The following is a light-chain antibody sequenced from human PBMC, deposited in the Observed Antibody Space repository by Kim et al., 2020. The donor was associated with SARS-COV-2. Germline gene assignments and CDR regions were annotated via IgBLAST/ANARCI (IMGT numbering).Light chain of an antibody. CDR1: QSISNNY. CDR3: QQYDSAYT. Sequence: SLSPGERATLSCRASQSISNNYLALYQQKPGQSPRLLIYGASSRATGIPDRFSGSGSGTDFTLTISRLEPEDFAVYYCQQYDSAYTFGQGTKLEIK. V-gene: IGKV3-20*01. J-gene: IGKJ2*01. CDR2: GAS.